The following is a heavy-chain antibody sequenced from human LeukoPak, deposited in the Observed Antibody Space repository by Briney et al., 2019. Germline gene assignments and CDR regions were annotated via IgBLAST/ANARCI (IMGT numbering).Heavy chain of an antibody. V-gene: IGHV3-48*03. Sequence: GGSLRLSCAASGFTFSSYEMNWVRQAPGKGLEWVSCISSSGSTIYYADSVKGRFAISRDNAKNSLYLQMNSLRAEDTAVYYCARDRGSSGYYHYWGQGTLVTVSS. CDR3: ARDRGSSGYYHY. D-gene: IGHD3-22*01. CDR2: ISSSGSTI. CDR1: GFTFSSYE. J-gene: IGHJ4*02.